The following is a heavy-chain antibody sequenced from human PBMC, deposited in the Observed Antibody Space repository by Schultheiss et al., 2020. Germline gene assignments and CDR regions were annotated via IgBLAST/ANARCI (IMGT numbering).Heavy chain of an antibody. V-gene: IGHV4-61*01. Sequence: SETLSLTCTVSGGSISSGSYYWSWIRQPPGKGLEWIGYIYYSGSTNYNPSLKSRVTISVDTSKNQFSLKLSSVTAADTAVYYCARDPATGYDFWSGYLRGMDVWGQGTTVTVSS. CDR3: ARDPATGYDFWSGYLRGMDV. J-gene: IGHJ6*02. D-gene: IGHD3-3*01. CDR1: GGSISSGSYY. CDR2: IYYSGST.